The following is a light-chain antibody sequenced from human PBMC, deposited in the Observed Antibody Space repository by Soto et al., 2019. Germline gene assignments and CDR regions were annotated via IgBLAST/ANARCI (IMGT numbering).Light chain of an antibody. CDR1: QSISRY. J-gene: IGKJ1*01. CDR2: AAS. V-gene: IGKV1-39*01. Sequence: DIQMTQSPSSLSASVGDRITITCRASQSISRYLNWYQHKPGKAPKLLINAASSLERGVPSRFSGGGSGTDFTLNISSLQPDDFATYYCQQNYRATPCTFGQGTKVEVK. CDR3: QQNYRATPCT.